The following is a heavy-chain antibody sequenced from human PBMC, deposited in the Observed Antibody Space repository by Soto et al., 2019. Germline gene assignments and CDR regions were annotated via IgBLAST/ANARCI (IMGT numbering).Heavy chain of an antibody. CDR3: ARGDPVVVPADFFYGFDY. D-gene: IGHD2-2*01. V-gene: IGHV3-21*01. J-gene: IGHJ4*02. CDR2: ISSSSSYK. Sequence: LRLSCAASGFTFSSYSMNWVRQAPGKGLEWVSSISSSSSYKYYADSMKGRFTISRDNAKNSLYLQMNSLRAEDTAVYYCARGDPVVVPADFFYGFDYWGQGILVTVSS. CDR1: GFTFSSYS.